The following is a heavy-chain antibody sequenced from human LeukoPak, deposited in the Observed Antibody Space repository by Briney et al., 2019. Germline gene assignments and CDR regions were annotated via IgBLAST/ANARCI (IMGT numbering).Heavy chain of an antibody. J-gene: IGHJ4*02. CDR2: IKEDGSRR. V-gene: IGHV3-7*03. CDR1: GFTFSRYW. D-gene: IGHD3-22*01. CDR3: ATPLDYYDSSGYHQGGD. Sequence: GGSLRLSCTPSGFTFSRYWMTWVRQAPGKGLEWVANIKEDGSRRNYVDSVKGRFTISRDNAKNSLYLQMNSLRAEDTAVYYCATPLDYYDSSGYHQGGDWGQGTLVTVSS.